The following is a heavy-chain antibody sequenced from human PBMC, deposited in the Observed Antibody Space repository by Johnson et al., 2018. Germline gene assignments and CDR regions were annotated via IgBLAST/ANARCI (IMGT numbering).Heavy chain of an antibody. J-gene: IGHJ6*02. CDR3: AKGAYSSGLLRMEV. CDR2: ISSSGSYI. Sequence: QVQLVESGGGLVKPGGSLRLSCAASGFTFSEYYMSWIRQAPGKGLEGVSYISSSGSYIYYADSVKGRVTITRYNAQNSVYLQMNSLRTEDTALSYCAKGAYSSGLLRMEVWGQGTPVTVSS. CDR1: GFTFSEYY. D-gene: IGHD6-19*01. V-gene: IGHV3-11*01.